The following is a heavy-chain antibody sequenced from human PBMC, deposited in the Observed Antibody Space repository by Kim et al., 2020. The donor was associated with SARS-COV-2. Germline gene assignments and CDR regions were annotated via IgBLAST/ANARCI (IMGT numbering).Heavy chain of an antibody. J-gene: IGHJ4*02. CDR2: IIPIFGTA. CDR3: ARDYYDSSGYYYKGDY. CDR1: GGTFSSYA. D-gene: IGHD3-22*01. V-gene: IGHV1-69*13. Sequence: SVKVSCKASGGTFSSYAISWVRQAPGQGLEWMGGIIPIFGTANYAQKFQGRVTITADESTSTAYMELSSLRSEDRAVYYCARDYYDSSGYYYKGDYWGQGTLVTVSS.